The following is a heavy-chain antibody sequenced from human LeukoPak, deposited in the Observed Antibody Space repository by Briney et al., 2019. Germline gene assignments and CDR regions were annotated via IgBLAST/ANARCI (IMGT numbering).Heavy chain of an antibody. CDR2: ISGSGGST. Sequence: GGSLRLSCAASRFTFGSYAMSWVRQAPGKGLEWVSGISGSGGSTYYADSVKGRFTISRDNSKNTLYLQMNSLRAEDTAVYYCAKSGYSSGWPYYFDFWGQGTLVTVSP. CDR1: RFTFGSYA. V-gene: IGHV3-23*01. D-gene: IGHD6-19*01. CDR3: AKSGYSSGWPYYFDF. J-gene: IGHJ4*02.